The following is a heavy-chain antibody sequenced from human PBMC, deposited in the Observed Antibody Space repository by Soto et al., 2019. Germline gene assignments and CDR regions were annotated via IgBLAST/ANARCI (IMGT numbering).Heavy chain of an antibody. J-gene: IGHJ5*02. CDR1: VYTFTSYG. CDR2: ISAYNGNT. CDR3: ARDLVIYEYPATMDWFDH. D-gene: IGHD2-2*01. Sequence: XSVKVSCKASVYTFTSYGISWVRQAPGQGLEWMGWISAYNGNTNYAQKLQGRVTMTTDTSTSTAYMELRSLRSDDTAVYYCARDLVIYEYPATMDWFDHWGQGTLVTVSS. V-gene: IGHV1-18*01.